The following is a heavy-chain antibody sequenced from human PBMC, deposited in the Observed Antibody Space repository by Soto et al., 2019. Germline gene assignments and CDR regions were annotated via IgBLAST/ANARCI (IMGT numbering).Heavy chain of an antibody. Sequence: PGESLKISCVGSGFSFSRYTVGWVRQVPGKGLEWMGVIHPGDSDTIYSPSFQGQVTISADKSISTAYLQWSSLKASDTAMYYCTLSYGDSYYYYYGMDAWGQGTTVTVSS. J-gene: IGHJ6*02. CDR2: IHPGDSDT. D-gene: IGHD4-17*01. V-gene: IGHV5-51*01. CDR1: GFSFSRYT. CDR3: TLSYGDSYYYYYGMDA.